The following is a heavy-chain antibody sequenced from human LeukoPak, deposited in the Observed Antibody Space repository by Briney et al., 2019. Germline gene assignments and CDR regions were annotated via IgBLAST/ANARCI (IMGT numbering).Heavy chain of an antibody. CDR3: ARVGCSSTSCYEGDYYYYGMDV. V-gene: IGHV4-59*01. CDR2: IYYSGST. Sequence: PSETLSLTCTVSGGSISSYYWSWIRQPPGKGLEWIGYIYYSGSTNYNPSLKSRVTISVDTSKNQFSLKLSSVTAADTAVYYCARVGCSSTSCYEGDYYYYGMDVWGQGTTVTVSS. J-gene: IGHJ6*02. D-gene: IGHD2-2*01. CDR1: GGSISSYY.